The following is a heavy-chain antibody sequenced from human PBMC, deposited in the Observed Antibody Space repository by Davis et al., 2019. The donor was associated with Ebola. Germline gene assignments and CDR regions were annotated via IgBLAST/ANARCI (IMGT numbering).Heavy chain of an antibody. Sequence: GESLKISCAASGFTFSSYSMNLVRQAPGKGPEWVSSISSSSRYIYYADSVKGRFTTARDNAKNTLYLQMNRLRADDTALCYCAKGGARYFYHYYGMDVWGQGTTVTVSS. J-gene: IGHJ6*02. V-gene: IGHV3-21*04. D-gene: IGHD2/OR15-2a*01. CDR2: ISSSSRYI. CDR3: AKGGARYFYHYYGMDV. CDR1: GFTFSSYS.